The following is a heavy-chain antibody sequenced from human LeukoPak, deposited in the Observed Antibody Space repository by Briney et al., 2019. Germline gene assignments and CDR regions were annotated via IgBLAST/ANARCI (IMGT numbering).Heavy chain of an antibody. CDR3: ARVIGCCEAFDI. CDR1: GGTFSSYA. J-gene: IGHJ3*02. D-gene: IGHD2-15*01. Sequence: ASVKVSCKASGGTFSSYAISWVRQAPGKGLEWMGWISGYNGNTNYAQKLQGRVTMTTDTSTSTVYMELSSLRSEDTAVYYCARVIGCCEAFDIWGQGTMVTVSS. CDR2: ISGYNGNT. V-gene: IGHV1-18*01.